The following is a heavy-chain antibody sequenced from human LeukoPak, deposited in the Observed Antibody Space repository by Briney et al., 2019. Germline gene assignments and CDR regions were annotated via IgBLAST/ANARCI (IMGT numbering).Heavy chain of an antibody. D-gene: IGHD5-18*01. V-gene: IGHV3-48*03. CDR2: ISSSGSTI. CDR1: GFTFSSYE. CDR3: ARERYSYGYHLDY. J-gene: IGHJ4*02. Sequence: GGSLRLSCAASGFTFSSYEMNWVRQAPGKGLEWVSYISSSGSTIYYADSVKGRFTISRDNAENSLYLQMNSLRAEDTAVYYCARERYSYGYHLDYWGQGTLVTVSS.